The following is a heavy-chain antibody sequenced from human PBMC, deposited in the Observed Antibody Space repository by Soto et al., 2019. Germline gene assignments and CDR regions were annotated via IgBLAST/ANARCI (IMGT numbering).Heavy chain of an antibody. CDR3: VRCQGYGYWDESLPFDY. D-gene: IGHD5-12*01. CDR1: GFTFSNYA. V-gene: IGHV3-30-3*01. J-gene: IGHJ4*02. Sequence: QVHLVESGGGVVQPGRSLRLSCAASGFTFSNYAMHWVRQAPGKGLEWVAVLSYAGDHKYYSDSVKGRFSIARDNSNNTLYLQMTSLRAEDTAIYFCVRCQGYGYWDESLPFDYLGQGTLVSVSS. CDR2: LSYAGDHK.